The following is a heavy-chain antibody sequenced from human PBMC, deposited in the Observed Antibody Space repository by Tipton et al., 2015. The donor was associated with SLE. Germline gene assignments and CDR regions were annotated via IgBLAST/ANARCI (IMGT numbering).Heavy chain of an antibody. J-gene: IGHJ6*02. V-gene: IGHV4-4*07. CDR3: ARDFGSSGYYGYYYYGMDV. D-gene: IGHD3-22*01. CDR1: GGSISSYY. Sequence: TLSLTCTVSGGSISSYYWSWIRQPAGKGLEWIGRIYTSGSTNYNPSLKSRVTMSVDTSKNQFSLKLSSVTAADTAVYYCARDFGSSGYYGYYYYGMDVWGQGTTVTVSS. CDR2: IYTSGST.